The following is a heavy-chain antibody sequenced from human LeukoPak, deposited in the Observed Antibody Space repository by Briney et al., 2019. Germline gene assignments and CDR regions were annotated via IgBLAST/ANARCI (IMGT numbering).Heavy chain of an antibody. D-gene: IGHD3-22*01. CDR3: ASSYYDSSGYAYFDY. J-gene: IGHJ4*02. CDR1: GGSISSYY. V-gene: IGHV4-59*01. Sequence: SETLSLTCTVSGGSISSYYWSWIRQPPGKGLEWIGYIYYSGSTNYNPSLKSRVTISVDTSKNQLSLNLTSVTAADTAVYYCASSYYDSSGYAYFDYWGQGTLVTVSS. CDR2: IYYSGST.